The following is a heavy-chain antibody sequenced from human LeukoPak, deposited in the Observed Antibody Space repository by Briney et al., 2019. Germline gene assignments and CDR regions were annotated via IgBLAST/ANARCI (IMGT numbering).Heavy chain of an antibody. J-gene: IGHJ4*02. Sequence: SETLSLTCTVSGGSISSSSYYWGWIRQPPGKGLGWIGSIYYSGSTYYNPSLKSRVTISVDTSKNQFSLKLSSVTAADTAVYYCARHQQWLVFDYWGQGTLVTVSS. CDR2: IYYSGST. CDR1: GGSISSSSYY. D-gene: IGHD6-19*01. CDR3: ARHQQWLVFDY. V-gene: IGHV4-39*01.